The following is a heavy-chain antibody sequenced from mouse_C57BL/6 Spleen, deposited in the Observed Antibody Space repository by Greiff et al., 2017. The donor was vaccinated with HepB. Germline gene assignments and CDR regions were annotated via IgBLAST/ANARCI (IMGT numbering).Heavy chain of an antibody. J-gene: IGHJ3*01. Sequence: DVMLVESGGGLVQPGGSLKLSCAASGFTFSDYYMYWVRQTPEKRLEWVAYISNGGGSTYYPDTVKGRFTISRDNAKNPLYLQMSRLKSEDTAMYYCARQGYYGSGAWFAYWGQGTLVTVSA. V-gene: IGHV5-12*01. CDR1: GFTFSDYY. D-gene: IGHD1-1*01. CDR3: ARQGYYGSGAWFAY. CDR2: ISNGGGST.